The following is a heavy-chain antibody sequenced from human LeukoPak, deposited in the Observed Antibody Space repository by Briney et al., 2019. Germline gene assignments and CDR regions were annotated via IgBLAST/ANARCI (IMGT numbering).Heavy chain of an antibody. J-gene: IGHJ4*02. CDR2: ISSSSYI. D-gene: IGHD5-12*01. Sequence: PGGSLRLSCAASGFTFSSYSMNWVRQAPGKGLEWVSSISSSSYIYYADSVKGRFTISRDNAKNSLYLQMNSLRAEDTAVYYCARDIVASSNRRFGYWGQGTLVTVSS. V-gene: IGHV3-21*01. CDR3: ARDIVASSNRRFGY. CDR1: GFTFSSYS.